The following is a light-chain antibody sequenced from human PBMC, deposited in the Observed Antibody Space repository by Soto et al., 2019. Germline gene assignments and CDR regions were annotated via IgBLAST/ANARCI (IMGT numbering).Light chain of an antibody. CDR1: QSVSSSY. CDR3: QQYVRSPWT. CDR2: GAS. J-gene: IGKJ1*01. V-gene: IGKV3-20*01. Sequence: EIVLTQSPGTLSLSPGERATLSCRASQSVSSSYLAWYQQKGGQAPRLLIYGASSRATGIPDRCSGSGSGTDFTLTTTRLAPEDFSVYYCQQYVRSPWTFGQWTKVEIK.